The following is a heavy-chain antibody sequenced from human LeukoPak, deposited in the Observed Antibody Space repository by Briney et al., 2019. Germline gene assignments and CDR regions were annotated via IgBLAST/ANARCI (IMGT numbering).Heavy chain of an antibody. Sequence: GGSLRLSCAATGFTFSTYSMNWVRQAPGKGLEWVSYISSSSSTVYYADSVKGRLTISRDNAKNSLYLQMNSLRAEDTAVYYCATAPVHDYGDYFDYWGQGTLVTVSS. CDR3: ATAPVHDYGDYFDY. D-gene: IGHD4-17*01. J-gene: IGHJ4*02. CDR1: GFTFSTYS. CDR2: ISSSSSTV. V-gene: IGHV3-48*01.